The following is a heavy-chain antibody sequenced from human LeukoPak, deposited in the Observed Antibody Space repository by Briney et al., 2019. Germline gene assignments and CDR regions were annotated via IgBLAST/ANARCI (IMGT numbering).Heavy chain of an antibody. CDR2: INHSGST. CDR1: GGSFSGYY. Sequence: PSETLSLTCAVYGGSFSGYYWSWIRQPPGKGLEWIGEINHSGSTNYNPSLKSRVTISVDTSKNQFSLKLSSVTAADTAVYYCARDLRFSYCSSTSCYQTYYYGMDVWGQGTTVTVSS. J-gene: IGHJ6*02. V-gene: IGHV4-34*01. CDR3: ARDLRFSYCSSTSCYQTYYYGMDV. D-gene: IGHD2-2*01.